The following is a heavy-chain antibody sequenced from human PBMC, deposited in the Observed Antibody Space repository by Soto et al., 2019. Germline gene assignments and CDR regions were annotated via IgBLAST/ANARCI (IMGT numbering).Heavy chain of an antibody. D-gene: IGHD5-12*01. J-gene: IGHJ6*02. CDR1: GFTFIDYY. Sequence: QVQLVESGGGLVKPGGSLRLSCAASGFTFIDYYMSWIRQAPGKGLEWGSYISSSSSDTNYADSVKGRFTISRDNAKNYLCLQLNNLRAEDAAVYYCAKHGFNLDILADLYYYGMDVWGQGTTVTVSS. V-gene: IGHV3-11*05. CDR2: ISSSSSDT. CDR3: AKHGFNLDILADLYYYGMDV.